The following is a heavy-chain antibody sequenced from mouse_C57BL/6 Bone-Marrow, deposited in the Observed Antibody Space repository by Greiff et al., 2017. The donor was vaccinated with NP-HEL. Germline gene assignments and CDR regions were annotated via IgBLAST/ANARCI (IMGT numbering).Heavy chain of an antibody. CDR1: GFNIKDDC. J-gene: IGHJ2*01. Sequence: VQLQQSGAELVRPGASVKLSCTASGFNIKDDCMHWVKQRPEQGLEWIGWIDPENGDTEYASKFQGKATITADTSSNTAYLQLSSLTSEDTAVYYCTTRGVSYFDYWGQGTTLTVSS. V-gene: IGHV14-4*01. CDR3: TTRGVSYFDY. CDR2: IDPENGDT.